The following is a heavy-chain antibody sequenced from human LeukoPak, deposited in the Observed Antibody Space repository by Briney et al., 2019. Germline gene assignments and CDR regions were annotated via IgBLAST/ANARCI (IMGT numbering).Heavy chain of an antibody. CDR3: ARVLGCCSSTSCRYYYYYMDV. CDR1: GGPISRYF. D-gene: IGHD2-2*01. V-gene: IGHV4-59*01. Sequence: SENLFLTCTFTGGPISRYFWSWTRQSPGKGLEGIGYIYYIWSTNYNASLKSRDTISVDTSKNQFPLPLSSVTAADTAVYYCARVLGCCSSTSCRYYYYYMDVWGKGTTVTVSS. CDR2: IYYIWST. J-gene: IGHJ6*03.